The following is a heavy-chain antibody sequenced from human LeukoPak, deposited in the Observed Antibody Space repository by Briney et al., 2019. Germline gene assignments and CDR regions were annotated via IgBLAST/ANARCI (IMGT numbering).Heavy chain of an antibody. Sequence: GGSLRLSCAASGFTFSTYNMNWVRQAPGKGLEWVSSTTSSSSYIYYADSVKGRFTISRDNAKNSLYLQMNNLRAEDTAVYYCARESTHSSSSCFDYWGQGTLVTVSS. CDR3: ARESTHSSSSCFDY. CDR2: TTSSSSYI. V-gene: IGHV3-21*01. J-gene: IGHJ4*02. CDR1: GFTFSTYN. D-gene: IGHD6-6*01.